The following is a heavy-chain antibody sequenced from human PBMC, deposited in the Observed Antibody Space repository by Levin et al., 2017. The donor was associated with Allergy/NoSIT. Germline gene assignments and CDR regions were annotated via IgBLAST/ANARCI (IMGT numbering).Heavy chain of an antibody. CDR3: AGERFISSGKYVLDY. Sequence: SQTLSLTCAISGDRVSSDITTWTWIRQSSSRGLEWLGRTFYRSKWYYEYALSLQSRVTINPDTSKNQFSLELSSVTPEDTAVYYCAGERFISSGKYVLDYWGQGTLVTVSS. V-gene: IGHV6-1*01. CDR2: TFYRSKWYY. D-gene: IGHD1-26*01. CDR1: GDRVSSDITT. J-gene: IGHJ4*02.